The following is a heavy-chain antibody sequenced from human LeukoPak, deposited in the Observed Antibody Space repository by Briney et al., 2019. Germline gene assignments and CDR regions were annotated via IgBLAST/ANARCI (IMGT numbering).Heavy chain of an antibody. CDR3: ARARGFGELLYYYFDY. D-gene: IGHD3-10*01. CDR1: GYSFTNYW. CDR2: IYPGDSDT. J-gene: IGHJ4*02. Sequence: GESLKISCKGSGYSFTNYWIGWVRQMPGKGLEWMGIIYPGDSDTRYSPSFQGQVTISVDKSISTAYLQWSSLKASDTAMYYCARARGFGELLYYYFDYWGQGTLVTVSS. V-gene: IGHV5-51*01.